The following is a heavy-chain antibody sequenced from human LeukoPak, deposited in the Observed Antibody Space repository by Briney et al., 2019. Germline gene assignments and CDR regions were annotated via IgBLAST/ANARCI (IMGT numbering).Heavy chain of an antibody. Sequence: PGRSLRLSCAASGFTFSSYAMSWARQAPGKGLEWVSAISGSGGSTYYADSVKGRFTISRDNSKNTLYLQMNSLRAEDTAVYYCAKDSSGYLPHFDYWGQGTLVTVSS. J-gene: IGHJ4*02. CDR3: AKDSSGYLPHFDY. CDR1: GFTFSSYA. V-gene: IGHV3-23*01. CDR2: ISGSGGST. D-gene: IGHD5-12*01.